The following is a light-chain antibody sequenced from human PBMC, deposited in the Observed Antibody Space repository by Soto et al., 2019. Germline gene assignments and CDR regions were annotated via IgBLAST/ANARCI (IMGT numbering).Light chain of an antibody. V-gene: IGKV1-5*01. CDR1: ESIRTW. CDR3: QQYNSYSEA. J-gene: IGKJ1*01. Sequence: DIQMTQSPSTLSASIGDRVTITCRASESIRTWLAWYQHKPGKAPKFLIYDASSLKSGVPSRFSGSGSGTEFTLTNSNLQPDDLATYFCQQYNSYSEAFGQGTKVELK. CDR2: DAS.